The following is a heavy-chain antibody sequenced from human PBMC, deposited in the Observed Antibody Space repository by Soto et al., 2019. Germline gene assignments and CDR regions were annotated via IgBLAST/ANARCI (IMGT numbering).Heavy chain of an antibody. J-gene: IGHJ4*02. D-gene: IGHD3-9*01. CDR3: ARAEGAHDILTRYSKAHHFDK. V-gene: IGHV1-18*01. Sequence: ASVKVSCKASGYTFGHFYITWVRQAPGQGLEWMGAISPHNRNTNYAEKFRGRVTMTTDTSTTTAYMELRSLRSDDTAVYYCARAEGAHDILTRYSKAHHFDKWGQGALVTVSS. CDR2: ISPHNRNT. CDR1: GYTFGHFY.